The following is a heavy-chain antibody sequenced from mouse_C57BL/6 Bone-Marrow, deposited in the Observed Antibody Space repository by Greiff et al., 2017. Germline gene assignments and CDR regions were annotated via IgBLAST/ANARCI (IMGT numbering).Heavy chain of an antibody. J-gene: IGHJ1*03. CDR2: IDPSDSYT. CDR3: ARRPRGHTGGYFDV. Sequence: QVQLQQPGAELVMPGASVKLSCKASGYTFTSYWMHWVKQRPGQGLEWIGEIDPSDSYTNYNQKFKGKSTLTVDKSSSTAYMQLSSLTSEDSAVYYCARRPRGHTGGYFDVWGTGTTVTVSS. D-gene: IGHD3-3*01. V-gene: IGHV1-69*01. CDR1: GYTFTSYW.